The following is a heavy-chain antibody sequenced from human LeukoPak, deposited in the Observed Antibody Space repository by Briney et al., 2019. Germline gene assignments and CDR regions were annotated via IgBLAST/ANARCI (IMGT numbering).Heavy chain of an antibody. J-gene: IGHJ4*02. Sequence: GGSLRLSCAVSGITLSNYGMSWVRQAPGKGLEWVAGISGSGGSTNYADSVKGRFTVSRDDPENTLYLQMNSLRAEDTAVYFCAKRGVVIRVILVGFHKEAYYFDSWGQGALVTVSS. V-gene: IGHV3-23*01. CDR3: AKRGVVIRVILVGFHKEAYYFDS. CDR1: GITLSNYG. D-gene: IGHD3-22*01. CDR2: ISGSGGST.